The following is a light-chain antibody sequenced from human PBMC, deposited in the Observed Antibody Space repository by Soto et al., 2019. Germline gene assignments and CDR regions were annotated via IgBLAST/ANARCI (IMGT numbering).Light chain of an antibody. V-gene: IGKV3-15*01. J-gene: IGKJ5*01. CDR1: QSVRSR. CDR2: GAS. Sequence: ERVMTQSPCTLAVSPWESATLSCRASQSVRSRLAWYQQKPGQAPRLLIYGASTRATGVPARFSGSGSETDFTLTISSLQSEDFAVYYCQQYNHWPPITFGQGTRLEIK. CDR3: QQYNHWPPIT.